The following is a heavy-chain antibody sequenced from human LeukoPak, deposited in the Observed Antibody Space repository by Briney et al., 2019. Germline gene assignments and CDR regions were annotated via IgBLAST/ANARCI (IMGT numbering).Heavy chain of an antibody. J-gene: IGHJ4*02. D-gene: IGHD3-22*01. CDR2: INHSGST. Sequence: PSETLSPTCAVSGVSLSGYYWGWIRQTPGKGLEWIGEINHSGSTNYNPSLKSRVTISVDTSKNQFSLKLSSVTAADTAVYYCARDSSGYYRYWGQGTLVTVSS. CDR3: ARDSSGYYRY. CDR1: GVSLSGYY. V-gene: IGHV4-34*01.